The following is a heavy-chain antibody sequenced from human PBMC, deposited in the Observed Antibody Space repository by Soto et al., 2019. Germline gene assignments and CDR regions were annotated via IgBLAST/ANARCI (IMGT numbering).Heavy chain of an antibody. D-gene: IGHD2-21*01. Sequence: GGPLRLSCAASGFPFSSYAMSWVRQAPGKGLEWVSAISGSGGSTYYADSVKGRFTISRDNSKNTLYLQMNSLRAEATAVYYCAKILIAMQFDPWGQGTLVTVSS. J-gene: IGHJ5*02. V-gene: IGHV3-23*01. CDR3: AKILIAMQFDP. CDR1: GFPFSSYA. CDR2: ISGSGGST.